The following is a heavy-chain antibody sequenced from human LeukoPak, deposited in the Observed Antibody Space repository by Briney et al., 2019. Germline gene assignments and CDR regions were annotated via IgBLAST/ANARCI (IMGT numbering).Heavy chain of an antibody. D-gene: IGHD3-3*01. V-gene: IGHV1-69*13. J-gene: IGHJ5*02. CDR1: GGTFSSYA. CDR2: IIPIFGTA. Sequence: ASVKVSCKASGGTFSSYAISWVRQAPGQALEWMGGIIPIFGTANYAQKFQGRVTITADESTSTAYMELSSLRSEDTAVYYCARLGRFFEWGNWFDPWGQGTLVTVSS. CDR3: ARLGRFFEWGNWFDP.